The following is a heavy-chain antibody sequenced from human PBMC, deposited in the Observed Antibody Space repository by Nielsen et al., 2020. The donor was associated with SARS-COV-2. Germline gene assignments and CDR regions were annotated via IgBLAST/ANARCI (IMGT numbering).Heavy chain of an antibody. J-gene: IGHJ6*02. D-gene: IGHD6-13*01. CDR3: AREGQQQLVHAYSYYGMDV. CDR2: SNWNGGST. CDR1: GFTFDDYG. Sequence: GGSLRLYCAASGFTFDDYGMSWVRQAPGKGLKWVSGSNWNGGSTGYADSVKGRFNISRDNSKNTLYLQMNSLRAEDTAVYYCAREGQQQLVHAYSYYGMDVWGQGTTVTVSS. V-gene: IGHV3-20*04.